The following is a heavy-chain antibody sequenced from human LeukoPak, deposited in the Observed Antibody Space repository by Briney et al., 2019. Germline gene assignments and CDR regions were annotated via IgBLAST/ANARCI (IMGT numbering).Heavy chain of an antibody. D-gene: IGHD2-2*01. Sequence: SETLSLTCAVYGLSFSGYYWSWIRQPPGKGLEWIGEINHSGSTNYNPSLKSRVTISVDTSKNQFSLKLSSVTAADTVVYYCARALRDIVVVPAARRIRFDPWGQGTLVTVSS. CDR2: INHSGST. CDR1: GLSFSGYY. J-gene: IGHJ5*02. CDR3: ARALRDIVVVPAARRIRFDP. V-gene: IGHV4-34*01.